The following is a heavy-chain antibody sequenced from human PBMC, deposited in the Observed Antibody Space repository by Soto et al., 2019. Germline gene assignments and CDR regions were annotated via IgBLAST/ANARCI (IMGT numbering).Heavy chain of an antibody. J-gene: IGHJ3*01. V-gene: IGHV4-30-4*01. Sequence: QGQLQESGPGVVRPSQTLALTCTVSGASISSGDHYWTGIRQPPGKGREWIGYSYYCGRTFYNPSLNGRVTMSLDLSKSQFSLILRSVTGAGTAVYYCAWSPPKAAFDLWGQGTMVIVSS. CDR1: GASISSGDHY. CDR3: AWSPPKAAFDL. CDR2: SYYCGRT.